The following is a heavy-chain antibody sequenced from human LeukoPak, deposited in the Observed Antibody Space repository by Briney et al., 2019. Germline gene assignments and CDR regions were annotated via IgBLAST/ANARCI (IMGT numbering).Heavy chain of an antibody. CDR2: INHSGST. Sequence: SETLSLTCTVSGGSISSSSYYWSWIRQPPGKGLEWIGEINHSGSTNYNPSLKSRVTISVDTSKNQFSLKLSSVTAADTAVYYCARASYYYGSGSYYKVRYFDYWGQGTLVTVSS. CDR1: GGSISSSSYY. CDR3: ARASYYYGSGSYYKVRYFDY. J-gene: IGHJ4*02. D-gene: IGHD3-10*01. V-gene: IGHV4-39*07.